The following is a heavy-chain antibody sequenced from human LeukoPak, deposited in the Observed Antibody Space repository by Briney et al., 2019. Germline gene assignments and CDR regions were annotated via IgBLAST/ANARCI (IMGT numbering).Heavy chain of an antibody. V-gene: IGHV1-46*01. CDR3: ARDRYAMTRGTMSVY. CDR2: IKPSDGST. J-gene: IGHJ4*02. Sequence: ASVKVSCKASGYTFTSYYVHWVRQAPGHGLEWMGIIKPSDGSTSYAQNFQGRVTMTRDTSTSTIYMELSSLRFEDSAVYYCARDRYAMTRGTMSVYWGQGTLVTVSS. D-gene: IGHD3-10*01. CDR1: GYTFTSYY.